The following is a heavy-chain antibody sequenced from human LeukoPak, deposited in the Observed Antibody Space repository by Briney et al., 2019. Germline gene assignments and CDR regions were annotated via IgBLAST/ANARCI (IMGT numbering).Heavy chain of an antibody. CDR2: IYSGVST. Sequence: GGSLRLSCAASGFTASSNYMSWVRQAPGKGLEWVSVIYSGVSTYYADSVKGRFTISRDNSKNTLYLQMNSLRAEDTAVYYCARDGAMVRGVISDYWGQGTLVTVSS. CDR3: ARDGAMVRGVISDY. CDR1: GFTASSNY. J-gene: IGHJ4*02. V-gene: IGHV3-66*01. D-gene: IGHD3-10*01.